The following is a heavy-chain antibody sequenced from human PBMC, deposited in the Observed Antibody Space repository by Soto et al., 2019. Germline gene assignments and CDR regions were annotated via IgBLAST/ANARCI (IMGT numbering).Heavy chain of an antibody. V-gene: IGHV3-21*02. Sequence: EMKLVESGGGLVKPGGSLRLSCAASGFTFSNYGMNWARQSPGKGLEWVSSISGGGEYVGYADSLKGRLTISRDNAKKSLYLQLNSRTADDTAVYYCATDGAAGAAMGVWGQGTTVTVSS. D-gene: IGHD6-13*01. J-gene: IGHJ6*02. CDR1: GFTFSNYG. CDR3: ATDGAAGAAMGV. CDR2: ISGGGEYV.